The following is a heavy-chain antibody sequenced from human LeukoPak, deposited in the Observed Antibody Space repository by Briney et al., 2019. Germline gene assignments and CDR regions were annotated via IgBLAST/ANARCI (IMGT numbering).Heavy chain of an antibody. Sequence: GGSLRLSCAASGFTFSSYEMNWVRQAPGKGLEWVSSISGSSNYIYYADSVKGRFTISRDNAKKSLYLQMGRLRAEDTAVYYCARDSGYNYGYAFDYWGQGTLVTVSS. V-gene: IGHV3-21*01. CDR1: GFTFSSYE. D-gene: IGHD5-18*01. CDR2: ISGSSNYI. CDR3: ARDSGYNYGYAFDY. J-gene: IGHJ4*02.